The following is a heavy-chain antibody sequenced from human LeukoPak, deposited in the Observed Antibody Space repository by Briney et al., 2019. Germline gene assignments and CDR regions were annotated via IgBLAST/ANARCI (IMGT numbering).Heavy chain of an antibody. J-gene: IGHJ4*02. V-gene: IGHV3-48*04. CDR2: ISDISTTI. D-gene: IGHD3-10*01. Sequence: GGSLRLSCAASGFTFSSYSMNWVRQAPGKGLEWVSYISDISTTIYYADSVKGRFTISRDNAKNSLYLQMNSLRAEDTAVYYCARDVTMVRGVTGWYFDYWGQGTLVTVSS. CDR3: ARDVTMVRGVTGWYFDY. CDR1: GFTFSSYS.